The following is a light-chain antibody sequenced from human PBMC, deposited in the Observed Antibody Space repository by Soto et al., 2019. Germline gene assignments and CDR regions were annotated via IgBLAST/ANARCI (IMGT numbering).Light chain of an antibody. Sequence: QSVLTQPASLSGSPGQSITISCTGTSSDIGTYNYVSWYQQHPGKAPKLMIYDVSNRPSGVSNRFSGSKSGSTASLTISGLQDEDEADYYCNSYTTSTTFVFGTGTKVTVL. CDR3: NSYTTSTTFV. J-gene: IGLJ1*01. CDR2: DVS. V-gene: IGLV2-14*01. CDR1: SSDIGTYNY.